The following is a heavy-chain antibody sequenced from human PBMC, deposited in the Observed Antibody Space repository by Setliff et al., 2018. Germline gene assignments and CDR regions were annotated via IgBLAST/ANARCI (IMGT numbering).Heavy chain of an antibody. D-gene: IGHD2-21*01. J-gene: IGHJ3*02. CDR2: INHSGST. CDR1: GGSFSGYY. CDR3: ARVPLMIAIRHAFDI. V-gene: IGHV4-34*01. Sequence: KASETLSLTCAVYGGSFSGYYWSWIRQPPGKGLEWIGEINHSGSTNYNPSLKSRVTISVDTSKNQFSLKLSSVTAADTAVYYCARVPLMIAIRHAFDIWGQGTMVTVSS.